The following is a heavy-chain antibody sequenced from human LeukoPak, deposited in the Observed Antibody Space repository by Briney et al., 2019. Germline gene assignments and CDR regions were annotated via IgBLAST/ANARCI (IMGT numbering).Heavy chain of an antibody. CDR3: ARMRVGATLVGPRFSDDKYYFDY. D-gene: IGHD1-26*01. Sequence: ASVKVSCKASGYTFTGYYMHWVRQAPGQGLEWMGRISPNSGGTNYAQKFQGRVTMTRDTSINTAYMELSRLRSDDTAVYYCARMRVGATLVGPRFSDDKYYFDYWGQGTLVTVSS. CDR2: ISPNSGGT. V-gene: IGHV1-2*06. J-gene: IGHJ4*02. CDR1: GYTFTGYY.